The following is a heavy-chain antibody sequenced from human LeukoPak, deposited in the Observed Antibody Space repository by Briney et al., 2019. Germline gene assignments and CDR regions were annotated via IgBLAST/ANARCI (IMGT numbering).Heavy chain of an antibody. Sequence: PSETLSLTCAVSGYSISSGYYWGWIRQPPGKGLEWIGSIYHSGSTYCNPSLKSRVTISVDTSKNQFSLKLSSVTAADTAVYYCARLGGVAVAGTFDYWGQGTLVTVSS. D-gene: IGHD6-19*01. CDR3: ARLGGVAVAGTFDY. CDR1: GYSISSGYY. CDR2: IYHSGST. J-gene: IGHJ4*02. V-gene: IGHV4-38-2*01.